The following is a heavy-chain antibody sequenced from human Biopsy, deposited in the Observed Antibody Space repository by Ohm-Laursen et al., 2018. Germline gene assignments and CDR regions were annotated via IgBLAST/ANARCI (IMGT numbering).Heavy chain of an antibody. Sequence: GASVKVSCKTSGYSFNIYGITWVRQAPGQGLEWMGMIDPSGSTTSYPQIFQGRVTMTRDTSKSTVYMELSSLRSEDTAVYYCARDSEYGDYRNYYYGMDVWGQGTTVTVSS. D-gene: IGHD4-17*01. CDR1: GYSFNIYG. J-gene: IGHJ6*02. CDR3: ARDSEYGDYRNYYYGMDV. V-gene: IGHV1-46*02. CDR2: IDPSGSTT.